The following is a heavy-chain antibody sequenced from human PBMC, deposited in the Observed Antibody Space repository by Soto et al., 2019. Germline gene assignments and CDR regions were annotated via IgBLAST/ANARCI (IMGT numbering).Heavy chain of an antibody. V-gene: IGHV4-34*01. J-gene: IGHJ3*02. CDR2: INHSGST. D-gene: IGHD3-22*01. CDR1: GGSFSGYY. CDR3: ARGGGLLLRRAFDI. Sequence: ASETLSLTCAVYGGSFSGYYWSWIRQPPGKGLEWIGEINHSGSTNYNPSLKSRVTISVDTSKNQFSLKLSSVTAADTAVYYCARGGGLLLRRAFDIWGQGTMVTVSS.